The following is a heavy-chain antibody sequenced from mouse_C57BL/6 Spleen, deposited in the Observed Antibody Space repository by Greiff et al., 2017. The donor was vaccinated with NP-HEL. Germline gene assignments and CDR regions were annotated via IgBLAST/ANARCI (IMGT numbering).Heavy chain of an antibody. Sequence: QVQLQQSGAELARPGASVKMSCKASGYTFTSYTMHWVNQRPGQGLEWIGYITPSSGYTKYNPTFKDKATLTADKPSSTAYMQLSSLTSEDSAVYYCAREDAMDDWGQGTSVTVSS. CDR2: ITPSSGYT. V-gene: IGHV1-4*01. CDR1: GYTFTSYT. CDR3: AREDAMDD. J-gene: IGHJ4*01.